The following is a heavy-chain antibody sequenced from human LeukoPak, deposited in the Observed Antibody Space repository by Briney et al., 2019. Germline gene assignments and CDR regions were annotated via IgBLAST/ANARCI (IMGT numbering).Heavy chain of an antibody. CDR2: IRYDGSGK. D-gene: IGHD2-2*01. Sequence: PGGSLRLSCAASGFTFSTYGMLWVRQVPGKGLEWVSFIRYDGSGKNYADSVKGRFTISRDNSKNTLYLQMNNLRAEDTAVYFCGRDRGPFVVVPTATDYWGQGTLVTVSS. CDR1: GFTFSTYG. J-gene: IGHJ4*02. CDR3: GRDRGPFVVVPTATDY. V-gene: IGHV3-30*02.